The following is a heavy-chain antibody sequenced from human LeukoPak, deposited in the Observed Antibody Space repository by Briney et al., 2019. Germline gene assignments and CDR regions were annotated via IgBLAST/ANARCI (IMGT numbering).Heavy chain of an antibody. J-gene: IGHJ4*02. D-gene: IGHD6-13*01. CDR1: GFTFDDYA. Sequence: QTGGSLRLSCAASGFTFDDYAMHWVRQAPGKGLEWVSGISWNSGSIGYADSVKGRFTISRDNAKNSLYLQMNSLRAEDMALYYCAKSSSWYVGDYWGQGTLVTVSS. CDR3: AKSSSWYVGDY. V-gene: IGHV3-9*03. CDR2: ISWNSGSI.